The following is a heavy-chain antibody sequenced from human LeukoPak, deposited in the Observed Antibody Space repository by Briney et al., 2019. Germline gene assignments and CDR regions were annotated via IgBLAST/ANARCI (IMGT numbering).Heavy chain of an antibody. V-gene: IGHV1-18*01. D-gene: IGHD3-22*01. Sequence: ASVKVSCKASGYTFTYYGITWVRQAPGQGLEWMGWISAYKGNTNYAQKLQGRVTMTTDTSTSTAYMELRSLRSDDTAVYYCARVSVWNYYYDSNGYFDYWGQGTLVTVSS. J-gene: IGHJ4*02. CDR3: ARVSVWNYYYDSNGYFDY. CDR2: ISAYKGNT. CDR1: GYTFTYYG.